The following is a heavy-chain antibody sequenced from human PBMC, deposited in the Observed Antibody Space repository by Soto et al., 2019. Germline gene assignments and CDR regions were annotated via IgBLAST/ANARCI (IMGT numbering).Heavy chain of an antibody. CDR1: VFSLSTSGMC. V-gene: IGHV2-70*01. D-gene: IGHD6-19*01. J-gene: IGHJ4*02. CDR3: ARLYSSGWYLDY. Sequence: SGPTLVNPTQTLTLTCTFSVFSLSTSGMCVSWIRQPPGKALEWLALIDWDDDKYYSTSLKTRLTISKDTSKNQVVLTMTNMDPVDTATYYCARLYSSGWYLDYWGQGTLVTVSS. CDR2: IDWDDDK.